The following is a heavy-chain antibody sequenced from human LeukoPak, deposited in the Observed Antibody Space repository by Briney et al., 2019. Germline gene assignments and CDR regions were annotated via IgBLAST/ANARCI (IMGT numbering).Heavy chain of an antibody. Sequence: GGSLRLSCAASGFTFSSYATHWVRQAPGKGLEWVAVISYDGSNKYYADSVKGRFTISRDNSKNTLYLQMNSLRAEDTAVYYCAKDLRVLTGPDYWGQGTLVTVSS. J-gene: IGHJ4*02. CDR2: ISYDGSNK. D-gene: IGHD3-9*01. CDR3: AKDLRVLTGPDY. CDR1: GFTFSSYA. V-gene: IGHV3-30*04.